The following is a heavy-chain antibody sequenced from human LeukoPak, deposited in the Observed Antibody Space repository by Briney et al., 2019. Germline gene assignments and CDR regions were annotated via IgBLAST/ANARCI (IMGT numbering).Heavy chain of an antibody. D-gene: IGHD2-15*01. CDR1: GGSFSGYY. J-gene: IGHJ5*02. V-gene: IGHV4-34*01. Sequence: SETLSLTCAVSGGSFSGYYWTWIRQPPGKGLEWIGEINHSGRTNYNPSLKSRVIMSVDTSKNQFSLKLSPVAAADTAVYYCARPLGYCSDSRCPQSWFDPWGQGTLVTVSS. CDR2: INHSGRT. CDR3: ARPLGYCSDSRCPQSWFDP.